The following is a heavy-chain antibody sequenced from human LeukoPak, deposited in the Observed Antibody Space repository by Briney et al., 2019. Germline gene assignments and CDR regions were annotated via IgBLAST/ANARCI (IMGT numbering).Heavy chain of an antibody. J-gene: IGHJ4*02. CDR3: ASGEGWLVRY. D-gene: IGHD6-19*01. V-gene: IGHV4-59*01. CDR1: GGSISSYY. CDR2: IYDSGST. Sequence: SETLSLTCTVSGGSISSYYWSWIRQPPGKGLEWIGFIYDSGSTNYNPSLKSRVTISVDTSKTQFSLKLNSVTAADTAVYYCASGEGWLVRYWGQGTLVTVSS.